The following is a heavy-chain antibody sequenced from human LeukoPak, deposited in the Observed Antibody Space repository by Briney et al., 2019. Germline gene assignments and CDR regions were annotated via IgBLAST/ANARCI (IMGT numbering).Heavy chain of an antibody. Sequence: GGSLGLSCAASGFDFSRYWLHWVRQVPGKEVVWVSHSHNDGNSVSYADSVKGRFTVSRDNAKNTLYLQMNRLRAEDTAVYYCVRHNYGYDYWGQGTQVTVSS. V-gene: IGHV3-74*01. CDR2: SHNDGNSV. J-gene: IGHJ4*02. D-gene: IGHD3-10*01. CDR3: VRHNYGYDY. CDR1: GFDFSRYW.